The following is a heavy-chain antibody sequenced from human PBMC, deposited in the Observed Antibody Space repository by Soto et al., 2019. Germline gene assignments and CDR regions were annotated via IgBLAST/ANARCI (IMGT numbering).Heavy chain of an antibody. CDR2: IIPIFGTA. J-gene: IGHJ4*02. V-gene: IGHV1-69*01. D-gene: IGHD2-15*01. CDR1: GGTFSSYA. Sequence: QVQLVQSGAEVKKPGSSVKVSCKASGGTFSSYAISWVRQAPGQGLEWMGGIIPIFGTANYAQKFQGRVTITADESTSTAYMELSSLRSEDTAVYYGARDRGICSGGSCYSFLDYWGQGTLVTVSS. CDR3: ARDRGICSGGSCYSFLDY.